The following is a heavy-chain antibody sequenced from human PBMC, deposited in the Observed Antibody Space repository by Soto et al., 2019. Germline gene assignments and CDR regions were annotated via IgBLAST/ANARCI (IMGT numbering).Heavy chain of an antibody. D-gene: IGHD6-19*01. CDR1: GYTFTSYG. J-gene: IGHJ5*02. CDR3: ARGGGWYVWFDP. Sequence: ASVKVSCKASGYTFTSYGISWVRQAPGQGLEWMGWINAGNGNTKYSQKFQGRVTITRDTSASTAYMELSSLRSEDTAVYYCARGGGWYVWFDPWGQGTLVTVSS. CDR2: INAGNGNT. V-gene: IGHV1-3*01.